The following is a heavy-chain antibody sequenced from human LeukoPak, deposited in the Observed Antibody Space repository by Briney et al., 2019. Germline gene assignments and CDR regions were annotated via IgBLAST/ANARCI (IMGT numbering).Heavy chain of an antibody. D-gene: IGHD3-16*02. Sequence: SETLSLTCTVSGGSISRTTYDWGWIRQPPGKGLEWIGSIYYSGTTYYNPSLRSRVTISVDTSKNQFSLKLSSVTAADTAVYYCASTPYDYVWGSYRYKNVYWGQGTLVTVSS. J-gene: IGHJ4*02. CDR1: GGSISRTTYD. CDR3: ASTPYDYVWGSYRYKNVY. V-gene: IGHV4-39*01. CDR2: IYYSGTT.